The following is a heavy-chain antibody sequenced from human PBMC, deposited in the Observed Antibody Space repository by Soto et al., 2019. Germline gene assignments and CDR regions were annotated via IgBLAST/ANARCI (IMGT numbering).Heavy chain of an antibody. CDR1: GVSFSCYW. J-gene: IGHJ4*02. V-gene: IGHV3-23*01. Sequence: GGSLILSCTVSGVSFSCYWMVWVRQAPGKGLEWVSDISGSGGSTYYADSVKGRFTISRDNSKNTLYLQMNSLRAEDTAVYYCAKVSSTFGGVIAPSGYWGQGTLVTVSS. CDR3: AKVSSTFGGVIAPSGY. CDR2: ISGSGGST. D-gene: IGHD3-16*02.